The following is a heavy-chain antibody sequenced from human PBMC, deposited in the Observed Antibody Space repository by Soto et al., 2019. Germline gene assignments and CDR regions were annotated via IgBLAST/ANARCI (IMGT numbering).Heavy chain of an antibody. J-gene: IGHJ4*02. V-gene: IGHV3-23*01. CDR3: ARDPSGSFDY. CDR2: ILGGVGST. Sequence: EVQLLESGGGLVHPGGSLRLSCAASGFTFSNYAMSWIRQAPGKGLEWVSTILGGVGSTFYADSVKGRFTISRDTSRNTLYLQMNSLRAEDTAVYYCARDPSGSFDYWGQGTLVTVSS. D-gene: IGHD1-26*01. CDR1: GFTFSNYA.